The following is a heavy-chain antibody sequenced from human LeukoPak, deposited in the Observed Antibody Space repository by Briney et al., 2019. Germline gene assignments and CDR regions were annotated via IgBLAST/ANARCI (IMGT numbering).Heavy chain of an antibody. CDR3: ASDYGDITARYYYYYMDV. J-gene: IGHJ6*03. CDR1: GFTFSSYA. D-gene: IGHD4-17*01. CDR2: ISGSGGST. Sequence: GGSLRLSCAASGFTFSSYAMSWVRQAPGKGPEWVSAISGSGGSTYYADSVKGRFTISRDNSKNTLYLQMNSLRAEDTAVYYCASDYGDITARYYYYYMDVWGKGTTVTVSS. V-gene: IGHV3-23*01.